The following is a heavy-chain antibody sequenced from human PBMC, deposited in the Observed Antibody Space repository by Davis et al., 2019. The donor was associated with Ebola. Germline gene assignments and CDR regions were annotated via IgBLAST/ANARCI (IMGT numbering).Heavy chain of an antibody. V-gene: IGHV3-48*02. CDR3: EKDAEDGSGNWFFDF. D-gene: IGHD5-24*01. J-gene: IGHJ2*01. Sequence: PGGPLRLSCRASGFTFSRHSMNWVRQAPGKGLEWIAFISSGGHDTYYADSVRGRFTIPRDNAKNLLYLQLNSLRDEDTALYYCEKDAEDGSGNWFFDFRGRGALVTVSS. CDR1: GFTFSRHS. CDR2: ISSGGHDT.